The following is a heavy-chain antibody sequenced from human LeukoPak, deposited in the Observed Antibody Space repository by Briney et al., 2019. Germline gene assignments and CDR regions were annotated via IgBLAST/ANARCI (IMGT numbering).Heavy chain of an antibody. D-gene: IGHD6-6*01. CDR2: INHSGST. CDR1: GGSFSGYY. Sequence: PSETLSLTCAVYGGSFSGYYWSWIRQPPGKGLEWIGEINHSGSTNYNPSLKSRVTISVDTSKNQFSLKLSSVTAADTAVYYCARNDEGGSSSSVNWYFDLWGRGTLVTVSS. CDR3: ARNDEGGSSSSVNWYFDL. J-gene: IGHJ2*01. V-gene: IGHV4-34*01.